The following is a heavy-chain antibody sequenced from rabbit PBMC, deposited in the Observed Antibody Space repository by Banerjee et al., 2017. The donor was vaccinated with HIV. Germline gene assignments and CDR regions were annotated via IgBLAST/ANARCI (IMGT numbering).Heavy chain of an antibody. Sequence: QEQLEESGGDLVKPEGSLTLTCTASGFTLSSYWISWVRQAPGKGLEWIGYIYAGSSSSPYYASWAKGRFTISKTSSTTVTLQMTSLTAADTATYFCVRDHNLWGPGTLVTVS. CDR1: GFTLSSYW. V-gene: IGHV1S45*01. CDR3: VRDHNL. J-gene: IGHJ4*01. CDR2: IYAGSSSSP.